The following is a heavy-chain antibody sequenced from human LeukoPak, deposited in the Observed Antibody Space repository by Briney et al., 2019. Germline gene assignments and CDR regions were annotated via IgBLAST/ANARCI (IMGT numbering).Heavy chain of an antibody. Sequence: ASETLSLTCAVYGGSFSGYYWSWIRQPPGKGLEWIGEINHSGSTNYNPSLKSRVTISVDTSKNQFPLKLSSVTAADTAVYYCARDDSSGYRPHGMDVWGQGTTVTVSS. D-gene: IGHD3-22*01. CDR1: GGSFSGYY. V-gene: IGHV4-34*01. CDR2: INHSGST. CDR3: ARDDSSGYRPHGMDV. J-gene: IGHJ6*02.